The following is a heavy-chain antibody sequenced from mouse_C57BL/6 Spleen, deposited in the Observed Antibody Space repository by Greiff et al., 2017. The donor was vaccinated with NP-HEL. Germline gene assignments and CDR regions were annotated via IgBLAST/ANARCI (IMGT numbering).Heavy chain of an antibody. D-gene: IGHD1-1*01. CDR3: ERRDYYYGSSYWYLDV. Sequence: EVKLAESGGGLVKPGGSLKLSCAASGFTFSDYGMHWVRQAPEKGLEWVAYISSGSSTIYYADTVTGRFTISRDNAKNTPFLQMTSLRSEDTAMYYCERRDYYYGSSYWYLDVWGTGTTVTVSS. CDR2: ISSGSSTI. CDR1: GFTFSDYG. V-gene: IGHV5-17*01. J-gene: IGHJ1*03.